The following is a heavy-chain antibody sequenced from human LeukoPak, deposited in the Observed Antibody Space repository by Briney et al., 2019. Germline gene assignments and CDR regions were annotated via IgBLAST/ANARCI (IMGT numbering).Heavy chain of an antibody. CDR1: GFTFSSYE. D-gene: IGHD5-18*01. J-gene: IGHJ6*02. V-gene: IGHV3-48*03. Sequence: GSLRLSCAASGFTFSSYEMNWVRQAPGKGLEWVAFLSSSGTTIYYADSVKGRFTISRDNAKNSLYLQMNSLRAEDTAVYYCARDSGYSYGIYYYYYGMDVWGQGTTVTVSS. CDR3: ARDSGYSYGIYYYYYGMDV. CDR2: LSSSGTTI.